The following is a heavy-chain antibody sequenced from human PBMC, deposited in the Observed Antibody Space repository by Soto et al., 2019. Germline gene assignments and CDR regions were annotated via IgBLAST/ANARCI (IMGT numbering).Heavy chain of an antibody. CDR3: AKLPITMVRGVIRTEDY. CDR1: GFTFSSYA. CDR2: ISGSGGST. J-gene: IGHJ4*02. D-gene: IGHD3-10*01. V-gene: IGHV3-23*01. Sequence: EVQLLESGGGLVQPGGSLRLSCAASGFTFSSYAMSWVRQAPGKGLEWVSAISGSGGSTYYADSVKGRFTISRDNSKNTLYLQMNSLRAEDTAVYYCAKLPITMVRGVIRTEDYWGQGTLVTVSS.